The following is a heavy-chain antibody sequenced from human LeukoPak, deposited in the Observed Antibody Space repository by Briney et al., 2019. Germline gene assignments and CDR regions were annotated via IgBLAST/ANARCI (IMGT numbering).Heavy chain of an antibody. J-gene: IGHJ6*02. D-gene: IGHD3-10*01. V-gene: IGHV1-8*01. CDR1: GYTFTSYD. CDR3: ARGGTLVQGITVLYGMDV. Sequence: ASVKVSCKTSGYTFTSYDINWVRQATGQGLEWMGWMNPNSGNTAYAPKFQGRVTMTRDTSISTACMELSSLRSEDTAVYYCARGGTLVQGITVLYGMDVWGQGTTVTVSS. CDR2: MNPNSGNT.